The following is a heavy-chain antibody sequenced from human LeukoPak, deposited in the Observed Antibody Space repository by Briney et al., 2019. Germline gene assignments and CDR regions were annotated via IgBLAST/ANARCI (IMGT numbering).Heavy chain of an antibody. CDR3: AKGTTVVMGPVDY. D-gene: IGHD4-23*01. CDR1: GFTFSSYG. J-gene: IGHJ4*02. V-gene: IGHV3-30*02. Sequence: GGSLRLSCAASGFTFSSYGMHWVRQAPGKGLEWVAFIRYDGSNKYYADSVKGRFTISRDNSKNTLYLQMNSLRAEDTAVYYCAKGTTVVMGPVDYWGQGTLVTVSS. CDR2: IRYDGSNK.